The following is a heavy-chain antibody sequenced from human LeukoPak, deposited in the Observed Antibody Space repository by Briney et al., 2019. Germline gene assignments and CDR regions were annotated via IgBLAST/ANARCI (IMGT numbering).Heavy chain of an antibody. CDR2: ISTTGTTI. CDR1: GFTFSAYH. CDR3: AKGPLRGTAAAIDY. Sequence: PGGSLRLSCAASGFTFSAYHINWVRQAPGKGLEWISYISTTGTTIHYADSVKGRFAISRDNAKSSLYLQMNSLRDEDTAVYYCAKGPLRGTAAAIDYWGQGTLVTVSS. J-gene: IGHJ4*02. V-gene: IGHV3-48*02. D-gene: IGHD2-2*01.